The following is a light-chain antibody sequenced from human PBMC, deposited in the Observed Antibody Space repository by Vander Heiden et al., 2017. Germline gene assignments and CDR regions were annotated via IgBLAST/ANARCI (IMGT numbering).Light chain of an antibody. Sequence: AIQITQSPSSLAASVGDRVTITCRASQGIRNDLGWYQQKPGKAPKLLIYAASSLQSGVPSRFSGSGSGTDFTLTISSLQPEDFATYYCLQDYNYPWTFGQGTKVEIK. CDR3: LQDYNYPWT. J-gene: IGKJ1*01. CDR2: AAS. CDR1: QGIRND. V-gene: IGKV1-6*01.